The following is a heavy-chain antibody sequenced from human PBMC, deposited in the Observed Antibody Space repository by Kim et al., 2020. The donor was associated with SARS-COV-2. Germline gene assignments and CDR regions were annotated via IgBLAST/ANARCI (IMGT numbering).Heavy chain of an antibody. CDR3: AKGYYDSNSLDY. Sequence: GGSLRLSCAASGFTFSSYGMHWVRQAPGKGLEWVAVISYDGSNKYYADSVKVRFTISRDNSKNTLYLQMNSLRAEDTAVYYCAKGYYDSNSLDYWGQGTLVTVSS. V-gene: IGHV3-30*18. D-gene: IGHD3-22*01. CDR1: GFTFSSYG. CDR2: ISYDGSNK. J-gene: IGHJ4*02.